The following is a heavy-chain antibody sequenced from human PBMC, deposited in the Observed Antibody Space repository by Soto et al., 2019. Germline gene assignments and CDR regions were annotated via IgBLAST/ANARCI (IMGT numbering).Heavy chain of an antibody. J-gene: IGHJ5*01. V-gene: IGHV3-23*01. D-gene: IGHD3-16*02. CDR3: AKNFMVTFGGVIANWIDS. Sequence: EVQLLQSGGGLVQPGGSLRLSCAASGFTFSNYDMSWVRQGPGKGLEWVSSINRSGGSTFYADSVKGRFAISRDNSKNTVFLQMNSLRAEDTAVYYCAKNFMVTFGGVIANWIDSWGQGNLVTVSS. CDR2: INRSGGST. CDR1: GFTFSNYD.